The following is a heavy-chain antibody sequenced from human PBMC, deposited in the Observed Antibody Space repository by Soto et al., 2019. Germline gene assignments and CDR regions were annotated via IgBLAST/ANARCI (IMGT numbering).Heavy chain of an antibody. D-gene: IGHD2-2*01. CDR1: GGSISSYY. CDR2: ISYSGTT. V-gene: IGHV4-59*01. Sequence: QVQLQESGPGLVKPSETLSLTCRISGGSISSYYWNWIRQAPGKGLEWIGFISYSGTTNYNPALTRRVTISVDTSKVQISLRLNSVTAADTAVYYCARVQSTSWGYYYAVDVWGQGTTVTVSS. CDR3: ARVQSTSWGYYYAVDV. J-gene: IGHJ6*01.